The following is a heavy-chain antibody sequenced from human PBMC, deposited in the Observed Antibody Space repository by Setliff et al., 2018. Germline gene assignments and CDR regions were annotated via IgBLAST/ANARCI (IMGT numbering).Heavy chain of an antibody. CDR1: GGSISSSSYY. CDR2: IYHSGST. J-gene: IGHJ5*02. Sequence: SETLSLTCTVSGGSISSSSYYWGWIRQPPGKGLEWIGSIYHSGSTNYNPSLKSRVTISVDKSKNQFSLKLSSVTAADTAVYYCARGPLHYDFWSGYYTVSWFDPWGQGTLVTVSS. V-gene: IGHV4-39*07. D-gene: IGHD3-3*01. CDR3: ARGPLHYDFWSGYYTVSWFDP.